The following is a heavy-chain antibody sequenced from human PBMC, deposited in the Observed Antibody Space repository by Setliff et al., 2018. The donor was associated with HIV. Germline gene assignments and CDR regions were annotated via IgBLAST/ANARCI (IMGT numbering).Heavy chain of an antibody. CDR2: INPNSGGT. Sequence: ASVKVSCKASGYTFTGYYMHWVRQAPGQGLEWMGRINPNSGGTNYAQKFQGRVTMTTDTSTSTAYMELRSLRSDDTAVYYCAREIGDYYDSSGYYPPTDYYYGMDVWGQGTTVTVSS. D-gene: IGHD3-22*01. J-gene: IGHJ6*02. V-gene: IGHV1-2*06. CDR3: AREIGDYYDSSGYYPPTDYYYGMDV. CDR1: GYTFTGYY.